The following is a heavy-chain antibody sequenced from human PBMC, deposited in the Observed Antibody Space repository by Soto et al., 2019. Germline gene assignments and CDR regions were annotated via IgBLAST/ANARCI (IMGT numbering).Heavy chain of an antibody. J-gene: IGHJ4*02. V-gene: IGHV3-21*01. D-gene: IGHD2-2*01. CDR3: ARGYQLLDYFDS. CDR2: ISSSSTYI. CDR1: GFTFSSYS. Sequence: EVQVVESGGGLVKPGGSRRLSCAVSGFTFSSYSMNWVRQAPGKGLEWVSTISSSSTYIYYADSVKGRFTISRDNAKNSLYLQMNSLRAEDTAVYYCARGYQLLDYFDSWGQGTLVTVSS.